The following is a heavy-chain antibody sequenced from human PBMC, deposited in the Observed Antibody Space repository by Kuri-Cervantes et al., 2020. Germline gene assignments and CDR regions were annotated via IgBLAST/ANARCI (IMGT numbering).Heavy chain of an antibody. CDR2: IRKKVNSYTT. J-gene: IGHJ4*02. V-gene: IGHV3-72*01. CDR1: GFTFSDHY. CDR3: ASRRGYGSGHDY. Sequence: GESLKISCAASGFTFSDHYMDWVRQAPGKGLEWVGRIRKKVNSYTTEYAASVRGRFTISRDDSKNSLYLQMDSLRTEDTAVYYCASRRGYGSGHDYWGQGTLVTVSS. D-gene: IGHD3-10*01.